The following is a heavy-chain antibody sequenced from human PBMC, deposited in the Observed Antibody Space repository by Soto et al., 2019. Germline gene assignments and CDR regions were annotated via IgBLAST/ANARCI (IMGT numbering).Heavy chain of an antibody. CDR2: ISGSGSNT. Sequence: EVQLLESGGGLVQPGGSLRLSCAASGFTFSNYAMRWVRQAPGKGLEWVSAISGSGSNTYYADSVKGRFTVSRDNSKNTLYLQMNSLRAEDAAVYYCAKTATSRPIFTRIDSWGQGTLVTVSS. D-gene: IGHD6-6*01. J-gene: IGHJ4*02. CDR1: GFTFSNYA. CDR3: AKTATSRPIFTRIDS. V-gene: IGHV3-23*01.